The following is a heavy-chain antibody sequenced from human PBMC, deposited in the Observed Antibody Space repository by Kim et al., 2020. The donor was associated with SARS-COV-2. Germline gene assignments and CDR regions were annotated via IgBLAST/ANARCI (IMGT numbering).Heavy chain of an antibody. D-gene: IGHD3-22*01. Sequence: VKGRFTISRDNSQNTLYLQMNSLRAEDTAVYYCAKDYKVYYYDSSGYFDYWGQGTLVTVSS. CDR3: AKDYKVYYYDSSGYFDY. V-gene: IGHV3-30*02. J-gene: IGHJ4*02.